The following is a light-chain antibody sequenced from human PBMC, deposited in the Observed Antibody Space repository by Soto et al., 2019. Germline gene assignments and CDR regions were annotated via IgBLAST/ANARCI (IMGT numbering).Light chain of an antibody. CDR2: ASS. Sequence: QMTQSPSSLFASVGDRVTITCRASQSISSHLNWYQQKVGQTPRLLIYASSTLQSEVPPRFSGSGSGTECTLTISGLQREDFATYYCQQSHSAPLPFGGGTKIQI. CDR1: QSISSH. V-gene: IGKV1-39*01. CDR3: QQSHSAPLP. J-gene: IGKJ4*02.